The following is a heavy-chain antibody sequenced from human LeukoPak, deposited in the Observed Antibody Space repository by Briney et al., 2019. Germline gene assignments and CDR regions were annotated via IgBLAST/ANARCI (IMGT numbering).Heavy chain of an antibody. J-gene: IGHJ4*02. V-gene: IGHV3-23*01. D-gene: IGHD5-12*01. CDR3: AKDGAWLRFDD. CDR1: GFTFSSYG. Sequence: GGSLRLSCAASGFTFSSYGMNWVRQAPGKGLEWVSGVSPSGDITYYADSVKGRFTISRDNSRNTVYLQMNNVRAEDTAVYYCAKDGAWLRFDDWGQGTLDTVSS. CDR2: VSPSGDIT.